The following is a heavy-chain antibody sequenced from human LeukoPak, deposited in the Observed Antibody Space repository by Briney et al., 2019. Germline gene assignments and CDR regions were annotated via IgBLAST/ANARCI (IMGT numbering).Heavy chain of an antibody. CDR3: ASSGSYRFDY. D-gene: IGHD1-26*01. Sequence: GGSLRLSCAASGNYCMHWVRQAPGKGLEWVSHITASGTAMFYADSVKGRFTISRDNAKNSLYLQMNSLRDEDTAVYYCASSGSYRFDYWGQGTLVTVSS. J-gene: IGHJ4*02. CDR2: ITASGTAM. CDR1: GNYC. V-gene: IGHV3-48*02.